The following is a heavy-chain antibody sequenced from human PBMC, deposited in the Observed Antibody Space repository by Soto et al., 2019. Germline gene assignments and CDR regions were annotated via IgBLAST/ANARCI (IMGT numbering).Heavy chain of an antibody. CDR2: IYYRGIT. CDR3: ARGPRGYIGYDDPHFDY. V-gene: IGHV4-30-4*01. J-gene: IGHJ4*02. CDR1: GDSISIDAYY. D-gene: IGHD5-12*01. Sequence: SETLSLTCTGSGDSISIDAYYWSWIRQPPGKGLEWIGNIYYRGITYYNPSLKSRVSISVDTSNNQFSLKLSSVAAADTAVYYCARGPRGYIGYDDPHFDYWGQGVLVTVSS.